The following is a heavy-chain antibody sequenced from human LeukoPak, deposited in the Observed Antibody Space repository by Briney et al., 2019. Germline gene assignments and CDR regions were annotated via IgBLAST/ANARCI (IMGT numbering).Heavy chain of an antibody. CDR2: IYYKGNT. V-gene: IGHV4-59*08. Sequence: QPSETLSLTCTVSGGSINSHYWSWIRQPPGEGLEWIGDIYYKGNTNYNPSLKSRVTISVDTSKNHLSLKLTSVLAAGTAIYYCVRRDNTGWNYFDYWGQGILVTVSS. CDR1: GGSINSHY. D-gene: IGHD6-19*01. J-gene: IGHJ4*02. CDR3: VRRDNTGWNYFDY.